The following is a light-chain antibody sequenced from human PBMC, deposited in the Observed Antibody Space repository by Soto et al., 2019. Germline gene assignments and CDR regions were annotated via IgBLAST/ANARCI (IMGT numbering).Light chain of an antibody. CDR1: SGHSSYA. CDR3: QTWGTGVGVV. CDR2: LNSDGSH. V-gene: IGLV4-69*01. Sequence: QPVLTQSPSASASLGASVKLTCTLSSGHSSYAIAWHQQQPEKGPRYLMKLNSDGSHSKGDGIPDRFSGSSSGAERYLTISSLPSEDEADYSCQTWGTGVGVVFGGGTKLTVL. J-gene: IGLJ2*01.